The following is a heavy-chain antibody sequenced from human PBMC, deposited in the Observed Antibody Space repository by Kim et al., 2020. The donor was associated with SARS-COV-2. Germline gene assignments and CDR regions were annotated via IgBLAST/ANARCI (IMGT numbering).Heavy chain of an antibody. D-gene: IGHD2-2*01. CDR1: GDSVSSNSAA. J-gene: IGHJ6*02. V-gene: IGHV6-1*01. CDR2: TYYRSKWYN. CDR3: ARGCLRLLPARPYYYYGMDV. Sequence: SQTLSLTCAISGDSVSSNSAAWNWIRQSPSRGLEWLGRTYYRSKWYNDYAVSVKSRITINPDTSKNQFSLQLNSVTPEDTAVYYCARGCLRLLPARPYYYYGMDVWGQGTTVTVSS.